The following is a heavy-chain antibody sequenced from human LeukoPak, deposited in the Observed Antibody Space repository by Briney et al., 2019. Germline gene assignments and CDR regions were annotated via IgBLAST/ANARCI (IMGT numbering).Heavy chain of an antibody. CDR1: GFTFSSYS. J-gene: IGHJ4*02. V-gene: IGHV3-21*01. CDR3: ARFLHCSGGSCYSGFDY. Sequence: GGSLRLSCAASGFTFSSYSMNWVRQAPGKGLEWVSSISSSSSYIYYADSVKGRFTISRDNAKNSLYLQMNSLRAEDTAVYYCARFLHCSGGSCYSGFDYWGQGTLVTVSS. D-gene: IGHD2-15*01. CDR2: ISSSSSYI.